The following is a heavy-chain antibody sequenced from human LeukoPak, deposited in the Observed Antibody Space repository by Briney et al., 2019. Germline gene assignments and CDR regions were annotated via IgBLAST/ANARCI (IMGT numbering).Heavy chain of an antibody. J-gene: IGHJ6*03. CDR2: ISGSGGST. CDR3: AKSSRVRSGDYYFYYYMDV. D-gene: IGHD3-10*01. Sequence: SGGSLRLSCAASGFTFSSYAMSWVRQAPGKGLEWVSAISGSGGSTYYADSVKGRFTISRDNSKNTLYLQMNSLRAEDTALYYCAKSSRVRSGDYYFYYYMDVWGRGTTVTVSS. CDR1: GFTFSSYA. V-gene: IGHV3-23*01.